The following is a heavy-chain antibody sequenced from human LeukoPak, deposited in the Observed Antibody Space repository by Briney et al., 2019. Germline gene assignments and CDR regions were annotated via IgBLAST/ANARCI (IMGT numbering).Heavy chain of an antibody. CDR3: ARGHTVLLWFGELLKPDY. CDR1: GYTFTSYC. V-gene: IGHV1-18*01. J-gene: IGHJ4*02. CDR2: ISAYNGNT. D-gene: IGHD3-10*01. Sequence: SVNVSCKASGYTFTSYCISWMRQAPGQGLEGMGWISAYNGNTNYAQKLQGRVTMTTDTSPSTAYMELRSLRSDDTAVYSCARGHTVLLWFGELLKPDYWGQGTLVTVSS.